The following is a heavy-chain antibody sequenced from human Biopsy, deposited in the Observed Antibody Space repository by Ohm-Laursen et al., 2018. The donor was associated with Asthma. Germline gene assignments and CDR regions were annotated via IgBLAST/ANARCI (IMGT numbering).Heavy chain of an antibody. CDR1: GGSISSNFYY. CDR2: IYKSGQV. J-gene: IGHJ3*02. Sequence: SETLSLTCTVSGGSISSNFYYWGGIGQPQGKGLEWFGNIYKSGQVYYNLSLKSRVTISVDTSKNQFSLQLKSVTAADTAVYYCARQKLVAAEGPFDMWGQGTMVIVSS. V-gene: IGHV4-39*01. CDR3: ARQKLVAAEGPFDM. D-gene: IGHD1-26*01.